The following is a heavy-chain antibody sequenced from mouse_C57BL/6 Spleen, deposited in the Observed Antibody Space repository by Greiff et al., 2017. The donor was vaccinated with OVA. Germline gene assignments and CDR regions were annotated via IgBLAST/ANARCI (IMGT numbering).Heavy chain of an antibody. J-gene: IGHJ2*01. CDR3: TDYYGSSPPFDY. Sequence: EVKLVESGGGLVQPGGSMKLSCVASGFTFSNYWMNWVRQSPEKGLEWVAQIRLKSDNYATHYAESVKGRFTISRDDSKSSVYLQMNNLRAEDTGIYYCTDYYGSSPPFDYWGQGTTLTVSS. CDR2: IRLKSDNYAT. D-gene: IGHD1-1*01. V-gene: IGHV6-3*01. CDR1: GFTFSNYW.